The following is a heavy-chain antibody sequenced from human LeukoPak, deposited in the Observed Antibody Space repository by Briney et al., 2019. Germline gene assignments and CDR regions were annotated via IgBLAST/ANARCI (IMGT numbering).Heavy chain of an antibody. CDR3: ARAPVTSCRGAYCYPFDY. V-gene: IGHV3-23*01. Sequence: PGGSLRLSCAASGLTLSSYAMSWVRQAPGKGLEWVSAISDSGNTYHADSVRGRFTISRDNSKNTLYLQMNSLRVEDAAVYYCARAPVTSCRGAYCYPFDYWGQGTLVTVSS. CDR1: GLTLSSYA. D-gene: IGHD2-21*01. CDR2: ISDSGNT. J-gene: IGHJ4*02.